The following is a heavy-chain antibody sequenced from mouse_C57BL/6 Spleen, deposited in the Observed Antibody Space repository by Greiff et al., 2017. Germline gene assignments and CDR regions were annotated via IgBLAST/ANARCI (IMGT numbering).Heavy chain of an antibody. Sequence: VQLQQSGAELVRPGASVTLSCKASGYTFTDYEMPWVKQTPVHGLDWIGAIDPETGGTAYNQKFKGKAILTADKSSSTAYMELRSLTSEDSAVYYCTSYYGLYDLDDRGKGTTLTVAS. CDR2: IDPETGGT. V-gene: IGHV1-15*01. D-gene: IGHD2-1*01. CDR1: GYTFTDYE. J-gene: IGHJ2*01. CDR3: TSYYGLYDLDD.